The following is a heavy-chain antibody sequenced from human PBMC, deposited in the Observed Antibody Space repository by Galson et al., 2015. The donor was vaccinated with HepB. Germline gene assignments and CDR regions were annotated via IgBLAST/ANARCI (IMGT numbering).Heavy chain of an antibody. J-gene: IGHJ4*02. CDR3: ARLQEVIPATIATYFFDR. D-gene: IGHD2-2*01. Sequence: QSGAEVKKSGESLKISCKASGYRFNTYWIGWVRQMPGKGLEWMGVIYPRNSDTRYSPSFHGQGTISLDESINTAYLQWSSLRASDTAMYYCARLQEVIPATIATYFFDRWGQGTLVTVSS. CDR2: IYPRNSDT. V-gene: IGHV5-51*03. CDR1: GYRFNTYW.